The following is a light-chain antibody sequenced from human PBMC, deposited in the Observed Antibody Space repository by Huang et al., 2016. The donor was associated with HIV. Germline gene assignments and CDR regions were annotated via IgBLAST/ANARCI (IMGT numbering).Light chain of an antibody. CDR1: QTISNH. J-gene: IGKJ4*01. V-gene: IGKV3-11*01. CDR2: DAS. CDR3: QQHDSWLT. Sequence: IVLTQSPATLSWYLGERVTLSCRASQTISNHLAWYQQRPGQAPRLLIYDASTRVAGVPARFSGSGSGTDFTLTISDLEPEDFALYYCQQHDSWLTFGGGTKVEV.